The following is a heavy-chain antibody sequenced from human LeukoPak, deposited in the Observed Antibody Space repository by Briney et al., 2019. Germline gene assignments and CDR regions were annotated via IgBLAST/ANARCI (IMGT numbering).Heavy chain of an antibody. V-gene: IGHV3-23*01. CDR3: AKGTTTPGFLDY. CDR2: VNGDNSIT. Sequence: PGGSLRPSSAASRSTLTSPATHPVRPAPGKPPPSLSAVNGDNSITKYADSVEGRFTISRDNSKNTLYLQMNSLRVDDTAIYYCAKGTTTPGFLDYWGQGTLVTVSS. J-gene: IGHJ4*02. D-gene: IGHD1-1*01. CDR1: RSTLTSPA.